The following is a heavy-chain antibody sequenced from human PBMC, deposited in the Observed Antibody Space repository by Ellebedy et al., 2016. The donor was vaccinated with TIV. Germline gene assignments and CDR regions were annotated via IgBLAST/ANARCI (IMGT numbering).Heavy chain of an antibody. CDR2: VYHSGHT. J-gene: IGHJ5*02. V-gene: IGHV4-4*02. D-gene: IGHD2/OR15-2a*01. CDR3: ARDWTRGGGYFASWFDP. CDR1: GGSINSDNY. Sequence: SQTLSLTCGVSGGSINSDNYWSWVRQSPGRGLEWIGEVYHSGHTNYNPSLRSRVSISVDKSKSQFSLRLRSMTAADTAVYYCARDWTRGGGYFASWFDPWGQGTPVTVFS.